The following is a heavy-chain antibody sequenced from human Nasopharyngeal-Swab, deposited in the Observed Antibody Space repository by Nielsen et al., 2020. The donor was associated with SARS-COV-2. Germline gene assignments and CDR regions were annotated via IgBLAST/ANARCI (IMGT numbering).Heavy chain of an antibody. D-gene: IGHD3-10*01. Sequence: GESLKISCAASGFTFSSYGMHWVRQAPGKGLEWVAVIWYDGSNKYYADSVKGRFTISRDNSMNTLYLQMNSLRAEDTAVYYCARDFPFGGDVVYWGQGTLVTVSS. V-gene: IGHV3-33*01. CDR2: IWYDGSNK. CDR3: ARDFPFGGDVVY. CDR1: GFTFSSYG. J-gene: IGHJ4*02.